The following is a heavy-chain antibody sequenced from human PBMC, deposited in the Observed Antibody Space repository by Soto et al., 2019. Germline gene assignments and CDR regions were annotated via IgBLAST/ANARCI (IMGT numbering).Heavy chain of an antibody. D-gene: IGHD5-12*01. CDR3: ARDQDKVNSGSGMDV. Sequence: GGSLRLSCAASGFTFSSYGMHWVRQAPGKGLEWVAVIWYDGSNKYYADSVKGRFTISRDNSKNTLYLQMNSLRAEDTAVYYCARDQDKVNSGSGMDVWGKGTTVTVSS. J-gene: IGHJ6*04. CDR2: IWYDGSNK. CDR1: GFTFSSYG. V-gene: IGHV3-33*01.